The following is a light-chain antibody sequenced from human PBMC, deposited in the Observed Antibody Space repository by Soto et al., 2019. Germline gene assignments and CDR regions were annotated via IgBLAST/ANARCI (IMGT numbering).Light chain of an antibody. CDR2: GTS. CDR1: QSVSSTY. V-gene: IGKV3-20*01. CDR3: QQYGGSLRT. Sequence: ELLLRQSPVTLSLSPGERATLSCSAIQSVSSTYLAWYQQKPGQAPRLLIYGTSSRATGIPDRFSGSGSGTDFTLTISRLEPEDFAVYYCQQYGGSLRTFGQGTKVDIK. J-gene: IGKJ1*01.